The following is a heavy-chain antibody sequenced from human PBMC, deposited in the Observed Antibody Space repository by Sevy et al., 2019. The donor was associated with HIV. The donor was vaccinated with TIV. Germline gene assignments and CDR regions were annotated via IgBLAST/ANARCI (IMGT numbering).Heavy chain of an antibody. CDR3: XXXXXXREDFSDN. CDR2: VKGKTDGWRI. CDR1: GFTFTYAW. J-gene: IGHJ4*02. Sequence: GGSLRLSCAASGFTFTYAWMSWVRQAPGKGLEWVGRVKGKTDGWRIDYAAPVKGRFTISRDDSKNTLYLQMNSLKPXXXXXXXXXXXXXXREDFSDNWGQGTLVTVSS. V-gene: IGHV3-15*01.